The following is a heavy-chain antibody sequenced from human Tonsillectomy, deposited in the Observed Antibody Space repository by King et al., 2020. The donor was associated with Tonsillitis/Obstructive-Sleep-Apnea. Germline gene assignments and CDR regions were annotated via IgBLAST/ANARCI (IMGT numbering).Heavy chain of an antibody. CDR1: GGSISSSSYY. CDR3: ARHRPTYYYYGMDV. V-gene: IGHV4-39*01. CDR2: IYYSGST. J-gene: IGHJ6*02. Sequence: LQLQESGPGLVKPSETLSLTCTVSGGSISSSSYYWGWIRQPPGKGLEWIGSIYYSGSTYYNPSLKSRVTISVDTSKNQFSLKLSSVTAADTAVYYCARHRPTYYYYGMDVWGQGTTVTVSS.